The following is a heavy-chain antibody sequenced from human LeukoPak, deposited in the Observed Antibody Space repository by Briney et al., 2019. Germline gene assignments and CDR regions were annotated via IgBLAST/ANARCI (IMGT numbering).Heavy chain of an antibody. D-gene: IGHD1-26*01. CDR1: GFTFSSYW. CDR2: IKQDGSEK. CDR3: ARYSGSYEVNYYYYYGMDV. Sequence: PGGSLRLSCAASGFTFSSYWMSRVRQAPGKGLEWVANIKQDGSEKYYVDSVKGRFTISRDNAKNSLYLQMNSLRAEDTAVYYCARYSGSYEVNYYYYYGMDVWGQGTTVTVSS. J-gene: IGHJ6*02. V-gene: IGHV3-7*03.